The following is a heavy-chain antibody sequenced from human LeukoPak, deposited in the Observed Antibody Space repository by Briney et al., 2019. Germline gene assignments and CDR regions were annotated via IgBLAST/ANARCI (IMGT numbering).Heavy chain of an antibody. J-gene: IGHJ4*02. CDR2: ITSYNGNT. V-gene: IGHV1-18*01. CDR1: GYTFSSYG. Sequence: ASVKVSCKASGYTFSSYGISWVRQAPGQGLEWMGWITSYNGNTKYAQQLQGRVTMTTDTSTGTAYMELRSLRSNDTAVYYCARAGAAAGTPFDYWGQGTLVTVSS. D-gene: IGHD6-13*01. CDR3: ARAGAAAGTPFDY.